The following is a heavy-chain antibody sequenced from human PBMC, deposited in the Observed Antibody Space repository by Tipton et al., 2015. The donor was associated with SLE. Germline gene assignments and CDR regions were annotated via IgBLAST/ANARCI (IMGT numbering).Heavy chain of an antibody. J-gene: IGHJ5*02. D-gene: IGHD6-13*01. Sequence: TLSLTCTVSGGSISGSNYYWDWIRQPPGKGPEWIGRITNNGNTYYIPSLQSRVTMSVDTSKNQFSLNLTSVTAADTAVYYCARGWYSRNWEWWFDPWGQGTLVTVSS. CDR1: GGSISGSNYY. CDR3: ARGWYSRNWEWWFDP. CDR2: ITNNGNT. V-gene: IGHV4-39*07.